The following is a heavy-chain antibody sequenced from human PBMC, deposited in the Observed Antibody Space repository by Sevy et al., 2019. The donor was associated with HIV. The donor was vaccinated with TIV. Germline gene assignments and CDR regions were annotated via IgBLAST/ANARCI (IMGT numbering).Heavy chain of an antibody. CDR3: ARDRVQPSHWYFDL. Sequence: GGSLRLSCAGAGFTFSNSNMNWVRQAPGKGLQWVSSITSESGYIYYADSVKGRCIISRDNAKNSVYLQMNSLRADDTAVYYCARDRVQPSHWYFDLWGRGTLVTVSS. V-gene: IGHV3-21*01. D-gene: IGHD3-10*01. CDR2: ITSESGYI. J-gene: IGHJ2*01. CDR1: GFTFSNSN.